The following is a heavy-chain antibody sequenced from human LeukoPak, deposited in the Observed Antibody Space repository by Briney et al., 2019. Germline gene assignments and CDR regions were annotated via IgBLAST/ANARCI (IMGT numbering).Heavy chain of an antibody. CDR1: GGSISSGDYY. J-gene: IGHJ4*02. V-gene: IGHV4-30-4*01. CDR2: IYYSGST. CDR3: ARGRDYVGRYFDY. D-gene: IGHD4-17*01. Sequence: SETLSPTCTVSGGSISSGDYYWSWIRQPPGKGLEWIGYIYYSGSTYYNPSLKSRVTISVDTSKNQFSLKLSSVTAADTAVYYCARGRDYVGRYFDYWGQGTLVTVSS.